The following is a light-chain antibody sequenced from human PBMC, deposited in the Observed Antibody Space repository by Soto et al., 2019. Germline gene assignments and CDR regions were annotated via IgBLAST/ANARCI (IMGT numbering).Light chain of an antibody. V-gene: IGKV1-9*01. Sequence: SQLTQSPSSMSASVGDRATITCRASQGINTFLAEYQQIPGKSPKLLIYAASTLQSGVTSRFSGSGSGTDFPLTLSRLQPEDFATYSCQQLESHPSAFGGGTQV. J-gene: IGKJ4*01. CDR2: AAS. CDR3: QQLESHPSA. CDR1: QGINTF.